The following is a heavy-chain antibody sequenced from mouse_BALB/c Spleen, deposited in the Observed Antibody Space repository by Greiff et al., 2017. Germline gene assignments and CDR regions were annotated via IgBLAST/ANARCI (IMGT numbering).Heavy chain of an antibody. V-gene: IGHV5-17*02. CDR2: ISSGSSTI. CDR3: ARGGYDDDAMDY. Sequence: EVKLVESGGGLVQPGGSRKLSCAASGFTFSSFGMHWVRQAPEQGLEWVAYISSGSSTIYYADTVKGRFTIARDNPKNTLFLQMTSLRSEDTAMYYCARGGYDDDAMDYWGQGTSVTVSS. J-gene: IGHJ4*01. D-gene: IGHD2-2*01. CDR1: GFTFSSFG.